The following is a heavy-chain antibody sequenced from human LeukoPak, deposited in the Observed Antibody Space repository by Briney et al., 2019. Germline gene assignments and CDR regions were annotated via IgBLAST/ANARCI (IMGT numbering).Heavy chain of an antibody. Sequence: YYXXWIRQPXXXXGEWIGEINHSGSTNYNPSLKSRVTISVDTSKNQFSLKLSSVTAADTAVYYCARYREHIVVVTEENWFDPWGQGTLVTVSS. D-gene: IGHD2-21*02. V-gene: IGHV4-34*01. J-gene: IGHJ5*02. CDR1: YY. CDR3: ARYREHIVVVTEENWFDP. CDR2: INHSGST.